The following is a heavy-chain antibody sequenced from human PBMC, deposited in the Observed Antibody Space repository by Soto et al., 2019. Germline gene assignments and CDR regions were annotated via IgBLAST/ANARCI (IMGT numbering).Heavy chain of an antibody. CDR2: ISGHNGNT. CDR3: ARDLYPLAYYFDF. Sequence: ASVKVSCKASGCTFTNHGISWVRQAPGQGLEWLGWISGHNGNTKYAQRLKGRVTMTADTSTSTAYMELRSLRSDDTAVYYCARDLYPLAYYFDFWGQGTLVTVSS. J-gene: IGHJ4*02. D-gene: IGHD2-8*01. CDR1: GCTFTNHG. V-gene: IGHV1-18*04.